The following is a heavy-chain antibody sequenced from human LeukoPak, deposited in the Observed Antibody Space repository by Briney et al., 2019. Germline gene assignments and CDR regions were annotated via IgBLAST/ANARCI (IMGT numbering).Heavy chain of an antibody. V-gene: IGHV3-74*01. CDR1: GFTFSSYW. J-gene: IGHJ6*02. D-gene: IGHD5-12*01. CDR3: ARAVEIVATAFAMDV. Sequence: GGSLRPSCAASGFTFSSYWMHWVRQAPGKGLLWVSRINTDGSSTSYADSVKGRFTISRDNAKNTVYLQMNSLRAEDTAVYYCARAVEIVATAFAMDVWGQGTTVTVSS. CDR2: INTDGSST.